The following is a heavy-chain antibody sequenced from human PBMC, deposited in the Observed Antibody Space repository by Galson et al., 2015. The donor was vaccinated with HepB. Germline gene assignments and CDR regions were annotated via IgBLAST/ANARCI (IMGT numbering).Heavy chain of an antibody. CDR2: IDTNTGNP. V-gene: IGHV7-4-1*02. D-gene: IGHD2-15*01. CDR3: ARDRGSGSHFFDY. CDR1: TYTFSYYA. J-gene: IGHJ4*02. Sequence: QSGAEVKKPGESLRISCKASTYTFSYYAMNWVRQAPGQGLEWMGWIDTNTGNPTYAQGFTGRFVFSLDTSVSTAYLQISSLKAEDTAVYYCARDRGSGSHFFDYWGQGTLVTVSS.